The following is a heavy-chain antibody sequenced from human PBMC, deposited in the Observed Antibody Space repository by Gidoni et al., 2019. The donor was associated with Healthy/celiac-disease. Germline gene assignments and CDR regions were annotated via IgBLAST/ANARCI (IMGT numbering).Heavy chain of an antibody. CDR2: IYTSGST. CDR1: GGSISSCSYY. D-gene: IGHD3-3*01. V-gene: IGHV4-61*02. CDR3: ARVDFWSGSDY. J-gene: IGHJ4*02. Sequence: QVQLQESGPGLVKPSQTLSLTCTVSGGSISSCSYYWSWIRQPAGKGLEWIGRIYTSGSTNYNPSLKSRVTMSVDTSKNQFSLKLSSVTAADTAVYYCARVDFWSGSDYWGQGTLVTVSS.